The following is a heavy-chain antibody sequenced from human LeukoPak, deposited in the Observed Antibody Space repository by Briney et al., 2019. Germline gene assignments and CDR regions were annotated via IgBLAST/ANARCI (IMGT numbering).Heavy chain of an antibody. D-gene: IGHD1-7*01. V-gene: IGHV5-51*01. CDR1: GYSFTSYW. CDR2: IYPGDSDT. J-gene: IGHJ6*03. CDR3: ARRAVTRTNYYYYMDV. Sequence: GESLKISCKGSGYSFTSYWIGWARQMPGKGLEWMGIIYPGDSDTRYSPSFQGQVTISADKSISTAYLQWSSLKASDTAMYYCARRAVTRTNYYYYMDVWGKGTTVTVSS.